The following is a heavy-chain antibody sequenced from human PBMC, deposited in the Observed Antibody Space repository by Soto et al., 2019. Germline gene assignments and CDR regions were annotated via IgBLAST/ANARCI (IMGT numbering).Heavy chain of an antibody. V-gene: IGHV2-26*01. CDR2: IFSNDEK. D-gene: IGHD5-12*01. CDR1: GFSLSNARMG. CDR3: ARIQGGDIVATIIYYFDY. J-gene: IGHJ4*02. Sequence: QVTLKESGPVLVKPTETLTLTCTVSGFSLSNARMGVSWIRQPPGKALEWLAHIFSNDEKSYSTSLKSRLTISKDTSKSQVVLTMTNMDPVDTATYYCARIQGGDIVATIIYYFDYWGQGTLVTVSS.